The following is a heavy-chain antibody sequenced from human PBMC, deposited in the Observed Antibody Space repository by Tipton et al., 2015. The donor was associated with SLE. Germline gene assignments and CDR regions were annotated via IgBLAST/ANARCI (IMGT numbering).Heavy chain of an antibody. J-gene: IGHJ4*02. D-gene: IGHD6-13*01. Sequence: TLSLTCAVSGGSISSGGYSWSWIRQPPGKGLEWIGYIYHSGSTYYNPSLKSRVTISVDRSKNQFSLKLSSVTAADTAVYYRARRPPFIAAHDYWGQGTLVTVSS. CDR3: ARRPPFIAAHDY. CDR2: IYHSGST. CDR1: GGSISSGGYS. V-gene: IGHV4-30-2*01.